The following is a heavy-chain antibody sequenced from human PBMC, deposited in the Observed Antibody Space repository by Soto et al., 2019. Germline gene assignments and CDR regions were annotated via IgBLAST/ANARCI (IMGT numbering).Heavy chain of an antibody. D-gene: IGHD6-19*01. V-gene: IGHV3-33*01. CDR2: IWYDGSND. CDR3: ARNNPTYGSDWQHGLAG. Sequence: QVQLVESGGGVIQPGRSLRLSCAASGVSFSSYGMYWFRQTPDKGLECVAVIWYDGSNDWHADSVKGRLTVSRDHSKNTLYLQMNSLRAADPAVYYCARNNPTYGSDWQHGLAGWCQGATVTVYS. J-gene: IGHJ6*02. CDR1: GVSFSSYG.